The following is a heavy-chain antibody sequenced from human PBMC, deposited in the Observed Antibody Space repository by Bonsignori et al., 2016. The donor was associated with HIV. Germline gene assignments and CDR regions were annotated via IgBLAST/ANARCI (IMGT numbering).Heavy chain of an antibody. Sequence: QVQLQESGPGLVKPSGTLSLTCVVSGDSIINNHWYHWVLQSPGKGLEWIAETFHAGNINYNPSLKSRVTMSMDKSKNQISLKVTSVSAADTAVYYCVREPIGWLAFDVWGRGTVVTVSS. CDR1: GDSIINNHW. CDR2: TFHAGNI. J-gene: IGHJ3*01. CDR3: VREPIGWLAFDV. D-gene: IGHD6-19*01. V-gene: IGHV4-4*02.